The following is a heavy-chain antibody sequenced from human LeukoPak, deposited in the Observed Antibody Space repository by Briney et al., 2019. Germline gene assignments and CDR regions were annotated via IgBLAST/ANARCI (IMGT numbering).Heavy chain of an antibody. CDR1: AGSITSNDYS. D-gene: IGHD2-2*01. J-gene: IGHJ4*02. V-gene: IGHV4-30-4*07. CDR3: AGIVVVPAARGGVDY. Sequence: SETLSLTCAVSAGSITSNDYSWSWIRQPPGKGLEWIGYVYYSGSTYYNPSLKSRVTISVDTSKNQFSLKLSSVTAADTAVYYCAGIVVVPAARGGVDYWGQGTLVTVSS. CDR2: VYYSGST.